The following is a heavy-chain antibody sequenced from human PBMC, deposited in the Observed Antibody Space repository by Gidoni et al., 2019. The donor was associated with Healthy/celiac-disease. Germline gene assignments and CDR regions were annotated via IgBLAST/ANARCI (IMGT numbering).Heavy chain of an antibody. V-gene: IGHV3-23*01. Sequence: EVQLLESGGGLVQPGGSLRLSCAASGFTFSRYAMSWVRQAPGKGLGWVSAISGSGGSTYYADSGKGRFTISRDNSKNTLYLQMNSLRAEDTAVYYCGASDYYYGMDVWGQGTTVTVSS. CDR3: GASDYYYGMDV. CDR2: ISGSGGST. CDR1: GFTFSRYA. J-gene: IGHJ6*02. D-gene: IGHD3-10*01.